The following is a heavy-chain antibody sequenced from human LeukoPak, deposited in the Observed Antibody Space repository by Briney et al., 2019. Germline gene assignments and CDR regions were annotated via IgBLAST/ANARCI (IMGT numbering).Heavy chain of an antibody. CDR1: GGTFSSYA. D-gene: IGHD1-1*01. V-gene: IGHV1-69*13. Sequence: SVKVSCKASGGTFSSYAISWVRQAPGQGLEWMGGIIPIFGTANYAQKFQGRVTITADESTSTAYMELSSLRSEDTAVYYCARGGAGERRGLYYFDYWGQGTLVTVSS. CDR3: ARGGAGERRGLYYFDY. CDR2: IIPIFGTA. J-gene: IGHJ4*02.